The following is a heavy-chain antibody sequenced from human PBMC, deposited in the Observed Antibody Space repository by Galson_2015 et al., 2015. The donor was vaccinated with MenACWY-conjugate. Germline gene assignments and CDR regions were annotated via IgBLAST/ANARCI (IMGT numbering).Heavy chain of an antibody. CDR2: INHSGST. Sequence: SETLSLTCAVYGGSFSGYYWSWIRQPPGKGLEWIGEINHSGSTNYNPSLKSRVTISVDTSKNQFSLKLSSVTAADTAVYYCARAYDFWGAFEIWGQGTMVTVSS. D-gene: IGHD3-3*01. CDR3: ARAYDFWGAFEI. J-gene: IGHJ3*02. V-gene: IGHV4-34*01. CDR1: GGSFSGYY.